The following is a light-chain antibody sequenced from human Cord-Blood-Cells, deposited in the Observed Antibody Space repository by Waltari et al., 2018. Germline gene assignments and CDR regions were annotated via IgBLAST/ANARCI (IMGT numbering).Light chain of an antibody. CDR3: SSYTSSSTLV. CDR1: SSDVGGYNY. Sequence: QSALTQPASVSGSPGQSITISCTGTSSDVGGYNYVSWYQQHPGKAPKLMIYDVSKRPSGVSTRFSGYKSGNTASLTISGLQAEDDADYSCSSYTSSSTLVFGGETKLTVL. CDR2: DVS. J-gene: IGLJ3*02. V-gene: IGLV2-14*01.